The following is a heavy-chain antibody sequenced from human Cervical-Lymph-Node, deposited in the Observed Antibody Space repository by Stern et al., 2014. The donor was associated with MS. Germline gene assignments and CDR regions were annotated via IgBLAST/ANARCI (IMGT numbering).Heavy chain of an antibody. J-gene: IGHJ6*02. CDR3: VRGGLSYGYGLDA. V-gene: IGHV1-8*01. CDR1: GYPFINYD. Sequence: QVQLVQSGSQVRKPGASVKVSCQASGYPFINYDIFWVRQATGQGLEWMGWMNPNNANTGHAQKFQGRVTMTRNTSISTAYMELSGLRSDDTAVYYCVRGGLSYGYGLDAWGQGTAVIVSS. D-gene: IGHD3-16*01. CDR2: MNPNNANT.